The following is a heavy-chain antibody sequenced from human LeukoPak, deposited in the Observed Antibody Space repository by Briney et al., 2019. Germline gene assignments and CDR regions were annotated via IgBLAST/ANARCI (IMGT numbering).Heavy chain of an antibody. V-gene: IGHV4-30-4*08. CDR2: IYYSGST. CDR3: ARAKPGDFWSGYPHNYYFDY. Sequence: KPSETLSLTCTVSGGSISSGDYYWGWIRQPPGKGLEWIGYIYYSGSTYYNPSLKSRVTISVDTSKNQFSLKLSSVTAADTAVYYCARAKPGDFWSGYPHNYYFDYWGQGTLVTVSS. D-gene: IGHD3-3*01. CDR1: GGSISSGDYY. J-gene: IGHJ4*02.